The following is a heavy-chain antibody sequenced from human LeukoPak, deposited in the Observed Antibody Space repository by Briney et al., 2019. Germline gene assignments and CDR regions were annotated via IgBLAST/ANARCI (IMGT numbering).Heavy chain of an antibody. CDR3: ARGPIYCGGDCYPDY. Sequence: SETLSLTCTVSGGSISSSSYYWGWIRQPPGKGLEWIGSIYYSGSTYYNPSLKSRVTISVDTSKNQFSLKLSSVTAADTAVYYCARGPIYCGGDCYPDYWGQGTLVTVSS. CDR1: GGSISSSSYY. CDR2: IYYSGST. J-gene: IGHJ4*02. D-gene: IGHD2-21*02. V-gene: IGHV4-39*07.